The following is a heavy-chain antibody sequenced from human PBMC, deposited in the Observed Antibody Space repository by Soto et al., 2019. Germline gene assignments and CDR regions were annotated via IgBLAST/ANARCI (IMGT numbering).Heavy chain of an antibody. J-gene: IGHJ5*02. CDR1: GFTFSSYS. D-gene: IGHD6-19*01. V-gene: IGHV3-21*01. CDR3: ARDLIAVAGDSWFDP. CDR2: ISSSSIYI. Sequence: GGSLRLSCAASGFTFSSYSMNWVRQAPGKGLEWVSSISSSSIYIYYADSVKGRFTISRDNAKNSLYLQMNSLRAEDTAVYYCARDLIAVAGDSWFDPWGQGTLVTVSS.